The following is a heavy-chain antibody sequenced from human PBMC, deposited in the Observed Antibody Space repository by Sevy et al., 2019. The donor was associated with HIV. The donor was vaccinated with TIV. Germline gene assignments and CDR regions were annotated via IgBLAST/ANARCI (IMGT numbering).Heavy chain of an antibody. CDR3: ARNPPYCSSTSCHFDY. Sequence: SQTLSLTCAISGDSVSSNSAAWNWIRQSPSRGLEWLGRTYYRSKWYNDYAVSVKCRITINPDTSKNQFSLQLNSVTPEDTAVYYCARNPPYCSSTSCHFDYWGQGTLVTVSS. CDR2: TYYRSKWYN. CDR1: GDSVSSNSAA. J-gene: IGHJ4*02. D-gene: IGHD2-2*01. V-gene: IGHV6-1*01.